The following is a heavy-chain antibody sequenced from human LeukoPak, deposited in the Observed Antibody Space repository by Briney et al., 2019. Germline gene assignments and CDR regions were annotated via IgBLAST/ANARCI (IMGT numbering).Heavy chain of an antibody. CDR2: IYYSGST. CDR3: ARDSELLWFGELFP. D-gene: IGHD3-10*01. V-gene: IGHV4-39*07. CDR1: GGSISSSSYY. Sequence: SETLSLTCTVSGGSISSSSYYWGWIRQPPGKGLEWIGSIYYSGSTYYNPSLKSRVTISVDTSKNQFSLKLSSVTAADTAVYYCARDSELLWFGELFPWGQGTLVTVSS. J-gene: IGHJ5*02.